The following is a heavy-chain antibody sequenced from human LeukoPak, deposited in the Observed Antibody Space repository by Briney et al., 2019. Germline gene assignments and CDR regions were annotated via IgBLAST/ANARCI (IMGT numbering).Heavy chain of an antibody. CDR1: GYTFTSYG. CDR2: INPNSGGT. Sequence: WASVKVSCKASGYTFTSYGISWVRQAPGQGLEWMGWINPNSGGTNYAQKFQGRVTMTRDTSISTAYMELSRLRSDDTAVYYCASVKKAAAADYWGQGTLVTVSS. J-gene: IGHJ4*02. V-gene: IGHV1-2*02. D-gene: IGHD6-13*01. CDR3: ASVKKAAAADY.